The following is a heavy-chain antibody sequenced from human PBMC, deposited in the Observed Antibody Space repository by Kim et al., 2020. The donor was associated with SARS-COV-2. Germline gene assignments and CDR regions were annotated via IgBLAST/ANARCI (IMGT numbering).Heavy chain of an antibody. V-gene: IGHV3-74*01. Sequence: RYADAVKGRFTSSRDIAKNTLYLQMNSLRAEDTAVYYCVRSLGYSGYYYKNWGRGTLVTVSS. D-gene: IGHD3-10*01. CDR3: VRSLGYSGYYYKN. J-gene: IGHJ4*02.